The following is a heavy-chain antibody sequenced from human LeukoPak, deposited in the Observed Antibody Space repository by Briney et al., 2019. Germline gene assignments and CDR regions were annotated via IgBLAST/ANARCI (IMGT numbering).Heavy chain of an antibody. Sequence: GGSLRLSCAASGFTFSSYSMNWVRQAPGKGLEWVSSISSSSSYIYYADSVKGRFTISRDNAKNSLYLQMNSLRAEDTAVYYCAGGSAAAGPFDYWGQGTLVTVSS. CDR2: ISSSSSYI. J-gene: IGHJ4*02. CDR1: GFTFSSYS. CDR3: AGGSAAAGPFDY. V-gene: IGHV3-21*01. D-gene: IGHD6-13*01.